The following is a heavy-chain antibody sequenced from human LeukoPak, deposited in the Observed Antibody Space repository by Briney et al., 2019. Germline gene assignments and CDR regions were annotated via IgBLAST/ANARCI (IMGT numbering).Heavy chain of an antibody. CDR1: GGSISSSNYY. CDR2: INYNGNT. D-gene: IGHD6-19*01. CDR3: ARGHWIAVAGTFDY. V-gene: IGHV4-39*07. Sequence: SETLSLTCTVSGGSISSSNYYWGWIRQPPGKGLEWIGSINYNGNTYYNPSLKSRVTISVDTSKNQFSLKLSSVTAADTAVYYCARGHWIAVAGTFDYWGQGTLVTVSS. J-gene: IGHJ4*02.